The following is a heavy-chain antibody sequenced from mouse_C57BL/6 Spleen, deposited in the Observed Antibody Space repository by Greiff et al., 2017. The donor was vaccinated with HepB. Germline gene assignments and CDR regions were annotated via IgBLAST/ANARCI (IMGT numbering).Heavy chain of an antibody. Sequence: EVKLMESEGGLVQPGSSMKLSCTASGFTFSDYYMAWVRQVPEKGLEWVANINYDGSSTYYLDSLKSRFIISRDNAKNILYLQMSSLKSEDTATYYCARDGSYYYGSSPYYAMDYWGQGTSVTVSS. J-gene: IGHJ4*01. V-gene: IGHV5-16*01. D-gene: IGHD1-1*01. CDR2: INYDGSST. CDR3: ARDGSYYYGSSPYYAMDY. CDR1: GFTFSDYY.